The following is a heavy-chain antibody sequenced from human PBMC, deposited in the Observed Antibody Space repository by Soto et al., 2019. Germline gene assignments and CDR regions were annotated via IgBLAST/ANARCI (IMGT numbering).Heavy chain of an antibody. Sequence: QVQLVQSGAEVKKPGASVKVSCKASGYTFTSYYMHWVRQAPGQGLEWMGIINPSGGSTSYAQKFQGRVTMTRDTSTSTVYMELSSLRSEDTAVYYCARGENSYGPTRDWFDPWGQGTLVTVSS. CDR3: ARGENSYGPTRDWFDP. CDR1: GYTFTSYY. J-gene: IGHJ5*02. D-gene: IGHD5-18*01. CDR2: INPSGGST. V-gene: IGHV1-46*01.